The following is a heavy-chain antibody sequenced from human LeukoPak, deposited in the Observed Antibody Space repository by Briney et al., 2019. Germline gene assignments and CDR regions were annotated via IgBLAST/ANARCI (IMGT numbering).Heavy chain of an antibody. J-gene: IGHJ4*02. CDR3: ARDIVSSSWYYFDY. V-gene: IGHV3-7*01. Sequence: QAGGSLRLSCAASGFTFSSYWMSWVRQAPGKGLEWVANIKQDGSEKYYVDSVKGRFTISRDNAKNSLYLQMNSLRAEDTAVYYCARDIVSSSWYYFDYWGQGTLVTVSS. CDR1: GFTFSSYW. CDR2: IKQDGSEK. D-gene: IGHD6-13*01.